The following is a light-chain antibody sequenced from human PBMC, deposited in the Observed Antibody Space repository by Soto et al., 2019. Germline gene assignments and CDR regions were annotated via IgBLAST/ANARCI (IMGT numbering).Light chain of an antibody. CDR2: GNS. V-gene: IGLV1-40*01. CDR1: SSNIGAGYD. J-gene: IGLJ2*01. CDR3: KSYNSSITGVV. Sequence: QSVLTQPASVSGAPGQWVTISCTGSSSNIGAGYDVPWYQQLPGTAPKLLIYGNSNRPSGVPDRFSGSKSGNTASLTITGLQAEDEADYYCKSYNSSITGVVFGGGTKVTVL.